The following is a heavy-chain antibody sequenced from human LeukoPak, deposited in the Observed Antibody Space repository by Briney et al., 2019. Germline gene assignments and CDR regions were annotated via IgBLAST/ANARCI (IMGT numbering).Heavy chain of an antibody. Sequence: PGRSLRLSCAASGFTFSSYGMHWVRQAPGKGLEWVAVISYDGSNKYYADSVKGRFTIPRDNSKNTLYLQMNSLRAEDTAVYYCAKDLRALVAHYYYGMDVWGQGTTVTVSS. V-gene: IGHV3-30*18. CDR1: GFTFSSYG. J-gene: IGHJ6*02. CDR2: ISYDGSNK. CDR3: AKDLRALVAHYYYGMDV. D-gene: IGHD5-12*01.